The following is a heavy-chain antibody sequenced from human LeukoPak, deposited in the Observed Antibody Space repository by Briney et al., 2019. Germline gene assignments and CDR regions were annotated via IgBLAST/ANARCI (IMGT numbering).Heavy chain of an antibody. J-gene: IGHJ4*02. CDR1: GYTFTSYW. CDR2: IYPGDSET. Sequence: GESLKISCKGSGYTFTSYWIGWVGQMPGKGLEWMGIIYPGDSETKYSPSFLGQVTISADKSISTASLHWSSLKAPDTAMYYCVRQNYDILTGYNVNYFDSWGQGTLVTVSS. D-gene: IGHD3-9*01. CDR3: VRQNYDILTGYNVNYFDS. V-gene: IGHV5-51*01.